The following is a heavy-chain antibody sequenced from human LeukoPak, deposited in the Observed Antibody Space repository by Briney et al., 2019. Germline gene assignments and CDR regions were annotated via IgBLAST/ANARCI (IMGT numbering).Heavy chain of an antibody. CDR3: ASTSAYCAVWSCRGDAFDI. J-gene: IGHJ3*02. V-gene: IGHV4-38-2*01. Sequence: SETLSLTCAVSGYSISNGYDWGWIRQPPGKGLECIGSIYHSGSTYYNPSLKSRVTISVDTSKNQFSLKLSSVTAADTAVYYCASTSAYCAVWSCRGDAFDIWGQGTLVTVSS. D-gene: IGHD3-3*01. CDR2: IYHSGST. CDR1: GYSISNGYD.